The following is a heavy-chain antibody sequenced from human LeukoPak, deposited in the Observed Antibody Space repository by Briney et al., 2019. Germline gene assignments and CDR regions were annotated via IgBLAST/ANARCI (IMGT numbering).Heavy chain of an antibody. V-gene: IGHV3-30-3*01. J-gene: IGHJ4*02. CDR2: MSYDGSTK. CDR1: GFTFSSYA. D-gene: IGHD2-8*01. CDR3: ARSASHHQVLNPGFDY. Sequence: PGGSLRLSCTVSGFTFSSYAIHWVRQAPGKGLEWVAVMSYDGSTKFYADSVKGRFTISRDNSENTLYLQMNSLRAEDTAVYYCARSASHHQVLNPGFDYWGQGTLVTVSS.